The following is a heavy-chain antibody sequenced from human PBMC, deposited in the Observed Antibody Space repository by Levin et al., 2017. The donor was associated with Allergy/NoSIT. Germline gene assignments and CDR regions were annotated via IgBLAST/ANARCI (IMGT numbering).Heavy chain of an antibody. V-gene: IGHV5-51*01. CDR3: ATTRAWNDVAHDFDY. CDR1: GYSFTSYW. D-gene: IGHD1-1*01. J-gene: IGHJ4*02. CDR2: IYPGDSDT. Sequence: GESLKISCKGSGYSFTSYWIGWVRQMPGKGLEWMGIIYPGDSDTIYSPSFQGQVTISADKSISTAYLQWSSLKASDTAMYYCATTRAWNDVAHDFDYWGQGTLVTVSS.